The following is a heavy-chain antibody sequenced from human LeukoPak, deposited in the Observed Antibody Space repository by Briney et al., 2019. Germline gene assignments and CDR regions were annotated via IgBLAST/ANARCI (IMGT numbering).Heavy chain of an antibody. J-gene: IGHJ6*03. CDR1: GGSISSSSYY. D-gene: IGHD5-24*01. CDR2: IYYSGST. Sequence: SETLSLTCTVSGGSISSSSYYWGWIRQPPGKGLEWIGSIYYSGSTYYNPSLKRRATISVDTSKNQFSLKLSSVTAADTAVYYCARVLEMATIEYYYYMGVWGKGTTVTVSS. CDR3: ARVLEMATIEYYYYMGV. V-gene: IGHV4-39*07.